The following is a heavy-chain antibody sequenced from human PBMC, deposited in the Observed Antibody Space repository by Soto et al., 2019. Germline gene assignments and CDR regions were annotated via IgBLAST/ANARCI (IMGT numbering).Heavy chain of an antibody. CDR2: IYYSGST. Sequence: SETLSLTCTVSGGSISSDYWSWIRQPPGKGLEWIGYIYYSGSTKYNPSLKSRVTISIDTSQSQFSLKLTSVSAADTAVHYCASTWIQLWSFNHWGQGALVTVSS. D-gene: IGHD5-18*01. V-gene: IGHV4-59*01. J-gene: IGHJ4*02. CDR3: ASTWIQLWSFNH. CDR1: GGSISSDY.